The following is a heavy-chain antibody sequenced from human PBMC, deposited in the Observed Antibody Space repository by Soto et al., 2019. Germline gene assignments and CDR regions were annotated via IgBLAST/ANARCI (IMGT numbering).Heavy chain of an antibody. CDR3: ATAYVYDFENSNYYRDDFEI. D-gene: IGHD3-22*01. J-gene: IGHJ3*02. CDR2: MYPDDSDI. V-gene: IGHV5-51*01. CDR1: GYSFSFYW. Sequence: GESLKISCKASGYSFSFYWIGWVRQMPGKGLEWMAIMYPDDSDIRYSPSFEAHVTISADKSTSTAFLQWSSLKASDTAMYYCATAYVYDFENSNYYRDDFEIWGQGTLVTVSS.